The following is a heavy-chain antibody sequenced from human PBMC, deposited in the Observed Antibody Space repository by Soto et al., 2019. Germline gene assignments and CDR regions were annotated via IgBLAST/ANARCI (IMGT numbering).Heavy chain of an antibody. CDR2: ISAYNGNT. CDR3: ARDGSGSYIYYYYYMDV. CDR1: GYTFTRYG. Sequence: ASVKVACKASGYTFTRYGISWVRQAPGQGLEWMGWISAYNGNTNYAQKLQGRVTMTTDTSTSTAYMELRSLRSDDTAVYYCARDGSGSYIYYYYYMDVWGKGTTVTVSS. J-gene: IGHJ6*03. V-gene: IGHV1-18*01. D-gene: IGHD3-10*01.